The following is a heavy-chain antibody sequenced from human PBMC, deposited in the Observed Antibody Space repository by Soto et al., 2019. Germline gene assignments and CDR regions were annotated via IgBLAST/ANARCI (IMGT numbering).Heavy chain of an antibody. Sequence: GGSLRLSCAASGFTFSSYSMNWVRQAPGKGLEWVSYISSSSSTIYYADSVKGRFTISRDNAKNSLYLQMNSLRDEDTAVYYCARGADYVWGSYRYSDYYYYGMDVWGQGTTVTVS. D-gene: IGHD3-16*02. V-gene: IGHV3-48*02. CDR1: GFTFSSYS. CDR2: ISSSSSTI. J-gene: IGHJ6*02. CDR3: ARGADYVWGSYRYSDYYYYGMDV.